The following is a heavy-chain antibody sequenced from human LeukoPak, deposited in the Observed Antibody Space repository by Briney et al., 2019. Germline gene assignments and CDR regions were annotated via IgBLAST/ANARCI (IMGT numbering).Heavy chain of an antibody. CDR1: GFTFSSYS. J-gene: IGHJ4*02. V-gene: IGHV3-21*01. Sequence: PGGSLRLSCAASGFTFSSYSMNWVRQAPGKGLEWVSSISSSSSYINYADPVKGRFTIPRDNAKNSLYLQMNSLRAEDTAVYYCARTGYSYGQRSDYWGQGTLVTVSS. D-gene: IGHD5-18*01. CDR2: ISSSSSYI. CDR3: ARTGYSYGQRSDY.